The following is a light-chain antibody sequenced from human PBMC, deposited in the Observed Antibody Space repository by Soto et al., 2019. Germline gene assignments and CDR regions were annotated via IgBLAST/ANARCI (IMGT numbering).Light chain of an antibody. Sequence: DIQMTQSPATLSASVGDRVTITCRASQSVRTYLAWYQQKPGRAPKLLIYQVSSLESGVPSRFSGSGSGIEFTLTISSLQPDDFATYYCQQFETLVTFGQGTKVEIK. CDR3: QQFETLVT. V-gene: IGKV1-5*03. J-gene: IGKJ1*01. CDR2: QVS. CDR1: QSVRTY.